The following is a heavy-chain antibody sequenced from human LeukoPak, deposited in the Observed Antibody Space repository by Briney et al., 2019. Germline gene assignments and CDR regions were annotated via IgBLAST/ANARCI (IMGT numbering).Heavy chain of an antibody. J-gene: IGHJ6*02. CDR2: IVVGSGNT. V-gene: IGHV1-58*01. D-gene: IGHD3-16*01. Sequence: PRASVKVSCKASGFTFTSSAVQWVRQARGQRLEWIGWIVVGSGNTNYAQKFQERVTITRDMSTSTAYMELSSLRSEDTAVYYCAADLGDATFDGYYYYGMDVWGQGTTVTVSS. CDR1: GFTFTSSA. CDR3: AADLGDATFDGYYYYGMDV.